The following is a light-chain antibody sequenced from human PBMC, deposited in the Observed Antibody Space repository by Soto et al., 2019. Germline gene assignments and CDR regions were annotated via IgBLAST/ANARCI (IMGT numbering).Light chain of an antibody. CDR2: DAS. CDR1: QSVSTTS. CDR3: QQYGSSPFT. V-gene: IGKV3D-20*01. Sequence: IVWTQSPATLSLSPGEIATLSCRASQSVSTTSLAWYQQKPGLAPRLLIYDASSSATGIPNRFSGSGSGTDFTLTISRLEPEDFAVYYCQQYGSSPFTFGQGTKLEIK. J-gene: IGKJ2*01.